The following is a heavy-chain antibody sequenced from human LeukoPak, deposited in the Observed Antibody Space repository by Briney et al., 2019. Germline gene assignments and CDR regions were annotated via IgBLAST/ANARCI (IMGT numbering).Heavy chain of an antibody. Sequence: SVKVSCKASGGTFSTYAISWVRQAPGQGLEWMGGIIPILATANYAQKFQGRVTITADESTSTAHMELSSLRSEDTAVYYCATSPTSDSPGYWGQGTLVTVSS. J-gene: IGHJ4*02. D-gene: IGHD2-21*02. CDR2: IIPILATA. CDR1: GGTFSTYA. V-gene: IGHV1-69*13. CDR3: ATSPTSDSPGY.